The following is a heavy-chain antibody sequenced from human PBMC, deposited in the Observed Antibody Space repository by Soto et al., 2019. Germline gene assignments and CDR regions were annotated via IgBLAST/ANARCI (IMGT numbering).Heavy chain of an antibody. CDR3: AKDLVGGTGPLPPTDY. Sequence: SLRLSCAASGFTFSSYAMSWVRQAPGKGLEWVSAISGSGGSTYYADSVKGRFTISRDNSKNTLYLQMNSLRAEDTAVYYCAKDLVGGTGPLPPTDYWGQGTLVTSPQ. CDR2: ISGSGGST. J-gene: IGHJ4*02. D-gene: IGHD1-1*01. CDR1: GFTFSSYA. V-gene: IGHV3-23*01.